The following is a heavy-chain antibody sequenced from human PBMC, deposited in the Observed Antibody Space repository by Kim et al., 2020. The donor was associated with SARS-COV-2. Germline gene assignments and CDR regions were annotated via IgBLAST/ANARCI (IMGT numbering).Heavy chain of an antibody. CDR2: LSPNSGIT. J-gene: IGHJ6*02. D-gene: IGHD3-16*01. CDR3: ARNDGLDV. Sequence: ASVKVSCEAAGYTFIGHDIHWVRQARGQGLEWMGRLSPNSGITHSAEKFQGRVIMTRDTSTNVAYLELTSLKPDDTAIYYCARNDGLDVWGQGTSVTVSS. V-gene: IGHV1-2*06. CDR1: GYTFIGHD.